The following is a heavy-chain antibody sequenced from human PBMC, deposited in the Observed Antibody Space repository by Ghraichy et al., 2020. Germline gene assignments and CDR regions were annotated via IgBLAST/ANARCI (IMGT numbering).Heavy chain of an antibody. CDR2: IYSSGST. CDR1: GGSITTKYYS. Sequence: SETLSLTCTVSGGSITTKYYSWNWIRQHPERGLEWIGYIYSSGSTYYAPSLKRRVTISVDTSKNQFSLQLSSVTAADTAVYYCALKGTTVPFAAWGQGTLVTVAS. J-gene: IGHJ5*02. V-gene: IGHV4-31*03. CDR3: ALKGTTVPFAA. D-gene: IGHD1/OR15-1a*01.